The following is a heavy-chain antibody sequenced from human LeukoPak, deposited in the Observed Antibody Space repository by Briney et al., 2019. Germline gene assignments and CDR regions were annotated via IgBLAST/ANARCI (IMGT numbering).Heavy chain of an antibody. D-gene: IGHD1-20*01. CDR2: IRSKAYGRTT. Sequence: PGGSLRLSCTASGFTFGDYAMSWVRQAPGKGLEWGGFIRSKAYGRTTEYAASVKGRFTISRDDSKSIAYLQMNSLKTEDTAVYYCTRDIGPVTGTTWYFDYWGQGTLVTVSS. V-gene: IGHV3-49*04. CDR1: GFTFGDYA. CDR3: TRDIGPVTGTTWYFDY. J-gene: IGHJ4*02.